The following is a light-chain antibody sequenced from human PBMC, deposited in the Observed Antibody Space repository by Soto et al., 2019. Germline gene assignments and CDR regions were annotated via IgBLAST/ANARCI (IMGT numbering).Light chain of an antibody. CDR2: DNN. J-gene: IGLJ2*01. CDR1: SSNIGNNY. Sequence: HSVLTQPPSVSAAPGQKVTISCSGGSSNIGNNYVSWYQQVPGTAPKVLIYDNNYRPSGIPDRFSGSKSGTSATLVITGLQTGDEADYYCGTWYSSLTAGVIGGGTKLTVL. CDR3: GTWYSSLTAGV. V-gene: IGLV1-51*01.